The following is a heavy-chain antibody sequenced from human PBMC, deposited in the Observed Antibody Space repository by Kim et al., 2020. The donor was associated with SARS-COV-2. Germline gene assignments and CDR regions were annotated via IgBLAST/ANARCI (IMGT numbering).Heavy chain of an antibody. CDR1: GFTFNNFG. CDR3: AKRGAASCMDV. J-gene: IGHJ6*02. V-gene: IGHV3-30*18. CDR2: ISSDGTNK. Sequence: GGSLRLSCAASGFTFNNFGMLWVRQAPGKGLEWMTLISSDGTNKYYADSVKGRFTISRDNSKNTVYLQMNSLRAEDTAVYYCAKRGAASCMDVWGQGTTVTVSS. D-gene: IGHD3-10*01.